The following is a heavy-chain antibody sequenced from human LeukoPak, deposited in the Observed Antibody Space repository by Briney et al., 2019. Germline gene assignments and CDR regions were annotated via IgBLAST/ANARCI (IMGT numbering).Heavy chain of an antibody. J-gene: IGHJ3*02. CDR3: ARDDLQAAGAFDI. Sequence: PSETLSLTCTVSGGSISSYNWSWIRQPPGRGLEWIGYIYYSGSTNYNPSPKSRVTISVDSPKTQFTLKLSSVTAADTAVYYCARDDLQAAGAFDIWGQGTMVTVSS. V-gene: IGHV4-59*01. CDR1: GGSISSYN. CDR2: IYYSGST. D-gene: IGHD2-15*01.